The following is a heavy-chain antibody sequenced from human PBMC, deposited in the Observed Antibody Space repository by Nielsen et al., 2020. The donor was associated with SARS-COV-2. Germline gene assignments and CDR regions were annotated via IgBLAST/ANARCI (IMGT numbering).Heavy chain of an antibody. Sequence: GESLKISCAASGFTVSSNYMSWVRQAPGKGLEWVSVIYSGGSTYYADSVKGRFTISRDNSKNTLYLQMNSLRAEDTAVYYCARATGANWSYYYYYGMDVWGQGTTVTVSS. CDR3: ARATGANWSYYYYYGMDV. D-gene: IGHD1-20*01. V-gene: IGHV3-66*01. CDR1: GFTVSSNY. CDR2: IYSGGST. J-gene: IGHJ6*02.